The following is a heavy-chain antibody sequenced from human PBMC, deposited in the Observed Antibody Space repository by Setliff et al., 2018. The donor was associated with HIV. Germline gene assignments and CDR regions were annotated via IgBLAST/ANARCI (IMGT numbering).Heavy chain of an antibody. CDR2: IYYSGSS. V-gene: IGHV4-59*02. CDR3: AGGDLYGDYAFSY. D-gene: IGHD4-17*01. J-gene: IGHJ4*02. CDR1: GGSVSSYY. Sequence: SETLSLTCTVSGGSVSSYYWSVFRQPPGKGLEWIGYIYYSGSSNYNPSLKSRVTISVDTSNNQFSLKLSSVTAADTAVYYCAGGDLYGDYAFSYWGQGTLVTVSS.